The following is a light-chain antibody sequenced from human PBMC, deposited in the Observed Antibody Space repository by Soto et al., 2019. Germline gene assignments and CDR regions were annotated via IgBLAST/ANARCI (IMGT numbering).Light chain of an antibody. CDR2: GAS. V-gene: IGKV3-20*01. Sequence: EILLTQSPGTLSLSQGERATLSCRASQSLSSSYLAWYQQKPGQAPRLLIYGASSRATGIPDRFSGSGSGTDFTLTISRLEPEDFAVYYCQQYGSSPLTFGGGTKVDIK. CDR3: QQYGSSPLT. CDR1: QSLSSSY. J-gene: IGKJ4*01.